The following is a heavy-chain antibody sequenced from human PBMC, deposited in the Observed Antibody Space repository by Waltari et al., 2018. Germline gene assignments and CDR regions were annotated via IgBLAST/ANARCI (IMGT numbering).Heavy chain of an antibody. V-gene: IGHV3-30*02. Sequence: QVQLVESGGGVVQPGGSLGLSCAASGFTFSNQGILWVRQAPGKGLEWVAFIWSDETNKHYADSVQGRFTISRDNSKNTVFLQMNSLRTEDTAVYYCAKGPDSSGYYSNWFDPWGQGILVTVSS. J-gene: IGHJ5*02. CDR3: AKGPDSSGYYSNWFDP. CDR1: GFTFSNQG. D-gene: IGHD3-22*01. CDR2: IWSDETNK.